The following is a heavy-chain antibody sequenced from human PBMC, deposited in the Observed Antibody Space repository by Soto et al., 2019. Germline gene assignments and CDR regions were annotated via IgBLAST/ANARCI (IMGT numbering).Heavy chain of an antibody. D-gene: IGHD2-15*01. Sequence: GASVKVSCKASGYTFAGYYMHWVRQAPGQGLEWMGWINPNSGGTNYAQKFQGWVTMTRDTSISTAYMELSRLRSDDTAVYYCARDGGTAFARRYCSGGSCSEDDAFDIWGQGTMVTVSS. CDR1: GYTFAGYY. CDR3: ARDGGTAFARRYCSGGSCSEDDAFDI. V-gene: IGHV1-2*04. J-gene: IGHJ3*02. CDR2: INPNSGGT.